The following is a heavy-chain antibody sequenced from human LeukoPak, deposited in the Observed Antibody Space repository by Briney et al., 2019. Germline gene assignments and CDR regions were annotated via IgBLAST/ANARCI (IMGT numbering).Heavy chain of an antibody. CDR3: ARGPYYYDSSGALNY. J-gene: IGHJ4*02. D-gene: IGHD3-22*01. Sequence: ASVKVSCKASGYTFTSNYMHWVRQAPGQGLEWMGIINPSGGSTSYAQKFQGRVTMTRDMSTSTVYMELSSLRSEDTAVYYCARGPYYYDSSGALNYWGQGTLVTVSS. CDR1: GYTFTSNY. V-gene: IGHV1-46*01. CDR2: INPSGGST.